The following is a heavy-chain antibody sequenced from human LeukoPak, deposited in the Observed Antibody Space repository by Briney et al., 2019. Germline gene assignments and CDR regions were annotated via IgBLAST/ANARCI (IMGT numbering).Heavy chain of an antibody. J-gene: IGHJ2*01. CDR3: ARGYWNFGL. V-gene: IGHV3-7*01. Sequence: GGSLRLSCVASRFSISNYWMTWVRQAPGKGLEWVANIKQDGSEKNYVDSVKGRFTGSRDNAKNSLYLQMNRLRVEDTAVYYCARGYWNFGLWGRGTQVTVSS. CDR1: RFSISNYW. CDR2: IKQDGSEK.